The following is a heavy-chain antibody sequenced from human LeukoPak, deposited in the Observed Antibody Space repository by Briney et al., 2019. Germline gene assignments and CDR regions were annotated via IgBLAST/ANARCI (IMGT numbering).Heavy chain of an antibody. J-gene: IGHJ4*02. CDR3: ARAPDVWYYDSSGTGGY. Sequence: GGSLRLSCAASGFTFSDYYMSWIRQAPGKGLEWVSYISSSGSTIYYADSVKGRFTISRDNAKNSLYLQMNSLRAEDTAVYYCARAPDVWYYDSSGTGGYWGQGTLVTVSS. D-gene: IGHD3-22*01. CDR1: GFTFSDYY. CDR2: ISSSGSTI. V-gene: IGHV3-11*01.